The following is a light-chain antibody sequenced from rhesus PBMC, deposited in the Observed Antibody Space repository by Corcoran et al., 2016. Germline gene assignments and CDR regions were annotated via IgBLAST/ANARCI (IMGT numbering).Light chain of an antibody. J-gene: IGKJ2*01. CDR1: QGLSSY. CDR3: LQHNSYPYS. V-gene: IGKV1-28*02. Sequence: DIQMTQSPSSLSASVVDTVTITCLASQGLSSYFNWFQQKPGKAPKLLIYAASSLESGVPSRFSGSGSGTDVTLTISSLQPADFALYYSLQHNSYPYSFGQGTKVEIK. CDR2: AAS.